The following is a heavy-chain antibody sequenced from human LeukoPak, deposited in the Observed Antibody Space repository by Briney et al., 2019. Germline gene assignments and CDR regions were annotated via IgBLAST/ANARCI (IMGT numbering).Heavy chain of an antibody. D-gene: IGHD6-19*01. CDR1: GFTFSSYW. CDR2: IKTDGSST. J-gene: IGHJ6*02. V-gene: IGHV3-74*01. CDR3: AKDIGSGWYGYYYYYGMDV. Sequence: GGSLRLSRAASGFTFSSYWMSWVRQAPGKGLVWVSRIKTDGSSTSYADSVKGRFTISRDNAKNSLYLQMNSLRAEDTALYYCAKDIGSGWYGYYYYYGMDVWGQGTTVTVSS.